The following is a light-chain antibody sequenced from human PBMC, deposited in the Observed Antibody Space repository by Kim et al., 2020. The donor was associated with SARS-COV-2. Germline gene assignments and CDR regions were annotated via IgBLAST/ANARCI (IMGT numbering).Light chain of an antibody. CDR1: QSLVHGDGYTY. CDR3: MQSTQFPRT. J-gene: IGKJ1*01. CDR2: KIS. V-gene: IGKV2-24*01. Sequence: VMTQTPLSSPVTLGQPASISCRSSQSLVHGDGYTYLNWLHQRPGQPPRLLIYKISKRFSGVPDRFSGSGAGTDFTLNITRVEAEDVGVYYCMQSTQFPRTFGQGTKVDIK.